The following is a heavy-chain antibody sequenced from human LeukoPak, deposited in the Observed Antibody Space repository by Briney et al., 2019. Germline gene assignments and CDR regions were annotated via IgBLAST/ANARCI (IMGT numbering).Heavy chain of an antibody. Sequence: PGRSLRLSCAASGFTFSTYWMHWVRQAPGKGPVWVSRINSDGSSTTYADSMKGRFTISRDNAKSTLYLQMNSLRADDTAVYYCARSYGMDVWGQGTTVTVSS. J-gene: IGHJ6*02. CDR1: GFTFSTYW. CDR3: ARSYGMDV. CDR2: INSDGSST. V-gene: IGHV3-74*01.